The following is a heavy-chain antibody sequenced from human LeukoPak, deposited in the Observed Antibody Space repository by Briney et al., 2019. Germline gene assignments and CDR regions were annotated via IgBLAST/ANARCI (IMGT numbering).Heavy chain of an antibody. J-gene: IGHJ4*02. CDR1: GFTFSSYT. CDR3: VIVRGYFDSSGSDY. CDR2: ITNNGGNT. Sequence: GGSLRLSCSASGFTFSSYTMHWVRQAPGKGLEFVSAITNNGGNTYYADSVKGRFTISRDNSKNTVYLQMSSLRAEDTAVYYCVIVRGYFDSSGSDYWGQGTLVTVSS. V-gene: IGHV3-64D*06. D-gene: IGHD3-9*01.